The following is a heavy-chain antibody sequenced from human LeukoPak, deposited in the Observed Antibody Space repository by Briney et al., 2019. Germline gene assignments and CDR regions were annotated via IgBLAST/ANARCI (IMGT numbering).Heavy chain of an antibody. V-gene: IGHV3-23*01. CDR1: GFSFSTHD. CDR3: ARAVGQWYFDL. J-gene: IGHJ2*01. Sequence: GGSLRLSCAASGFSFSTHDMSWVRQAPGKGLEWVSAISRSGDGTTYADSVKGRFTISRDNSKNTLFLQTNSLRAEDTAVYYCARAVGQWYFDLWGRGSLVTVSS. CDR2: ISRSGDGT.